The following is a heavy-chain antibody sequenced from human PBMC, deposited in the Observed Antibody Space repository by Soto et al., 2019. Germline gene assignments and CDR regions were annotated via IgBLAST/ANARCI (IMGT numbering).Heavy chain of an antibody. CDR1: GDSVSSNSAA. CDR3: ARDQTIFGVVISYYGMDV. D-gene: IGHD3-3*01. J-gene: IGHJ6*02. CDR2: TYYRSNLYN. V-gene: IGHV6-1*01. Sequence: PSQTLSLPCAISGDSVSSNSAACNFIRQSPSRGLEWLGRTYYRSNLYNDYAVSVKSRITINPDTSKNQFSLQLNSVTPEGTAVYYCARDQTIFGVVISYYGMDVWGQGTTVTVSS.